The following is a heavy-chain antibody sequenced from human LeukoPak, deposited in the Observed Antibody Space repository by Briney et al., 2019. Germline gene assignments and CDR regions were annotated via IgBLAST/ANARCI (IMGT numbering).Heavy chain of an antibody. J-gene: IGHJ6*03. CDR3: AREGTIFGVVRGYMDV. CDR2: IIPIFGTA. D-gene: IGHD3-3*01. V-gene: IGHV1-69*05. CDR1: GGTFSSYA. Sequence: SVKVSCKASGGTFSSYAISWVRQAPGQGLEWMGGIIPIFGTANYAQKFQGRVTITTDESTSTAYMELSSLRSEDTAVYYCAREGTIFGVVRGYMDVWGKGTTVTVSS.